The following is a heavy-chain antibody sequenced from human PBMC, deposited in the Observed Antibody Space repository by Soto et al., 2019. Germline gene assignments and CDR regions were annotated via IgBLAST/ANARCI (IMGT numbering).Heavy chain of an antibody. Sequence: TLSLTSAVSGGSISSSNSWSWIRQPPGKGLEWIGYIYYSGSTYYNPSLKSRVTISEDRSKNQFSLKLSSVTAADTAVYYCARVPSPWGQGTLVTVSS. J-gene: IGHJ5*02. V-gene: IGHV4-30-2*01. CDR3: ARVPSP. CDR1: GGSISSSNS. CDR2: IYYSGST.